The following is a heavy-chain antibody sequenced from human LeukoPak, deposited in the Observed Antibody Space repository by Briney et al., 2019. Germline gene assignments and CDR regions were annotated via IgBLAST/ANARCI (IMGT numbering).Heavy chain of an antibody. Sequence: ASVKVSCKASGYTFTSYYMHWVRQAPGQGLEWMGIINPSGGSTSYAQKFQGRVTMTRDMSTSTVYMELSSLRSEDTAVYYCARGRKIAARLYYYYMDVWGKRTTVTVSS. CDR3: ARGRKIAARLYYYYMDV. D-gene: IGHD6-6*01. J-gene: IGHJ6*03. V-gene: IGHV1-46*01. CDR2: INPSGGST. CDR1: GYTFTSYY.